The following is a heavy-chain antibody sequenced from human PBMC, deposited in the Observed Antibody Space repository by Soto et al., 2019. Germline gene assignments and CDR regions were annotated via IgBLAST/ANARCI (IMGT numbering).Heavy chain of an antibody. Sequence: ASVKVTCKVSGYTLTELSMYWVRQAPGKGLERMGGFDPEDGETIYAQKLQGRVTMTRDTSTSTAYMELSSVRSEDTAVYYCARHDIVVVVAVSSALDYWGQGTLVSVSA. CDR2: FDPEDGET. V-gene: IGHV1-24*01. CDR3: ARHDIVVVVAVSSALDY. D-gene: IGHD2-15*01. J-gene: IGHJ4*02. CDR1: GYTLTELS.